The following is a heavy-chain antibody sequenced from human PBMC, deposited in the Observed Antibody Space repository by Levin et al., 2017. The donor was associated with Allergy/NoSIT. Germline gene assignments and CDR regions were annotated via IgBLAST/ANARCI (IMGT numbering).Heavy chain of an antibody. CDR2: MNPNSGQA. Sequence: PGASVKVSCKASGYTFTRHDLSWVRQAPGQGPEWLGWMNPNSGQAGYAQRFKGRLTITRDTSVSTAYMQLNSLTSEDTGVYYCARGRLYSGGGLDVWGQGTTVIVSS. D-gene: IGHD2-21*01. J-gene: IGHJ6*02. CDR3: ARGRLYSGGGLDV. CDR1: GYTFTRHD. V-gene: IGHV1-8*01.